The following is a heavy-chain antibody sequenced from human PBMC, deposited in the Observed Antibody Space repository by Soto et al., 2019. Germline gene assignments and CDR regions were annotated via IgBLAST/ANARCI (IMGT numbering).Heavy chain of an antibody. CDR3: AKAKNDYNWDNRPPFDY. CDR2: ISANDVGT. Sequence: HPGGSLRLSCEASGFTLRSYAMTWIRQAPGKGLEWVSLISANDVGTYYAESVKTRFTISTDQSRNTVYLQMDSLRADDTAIYYCAKAKNDYNWDNRPPFDYWGQGTLVTVSS. V-gene: IGHV3-23*01. D-gene: IGHD1-20*01. CDR1: GFTLRSYA. J-gene: IGHJ4*02.